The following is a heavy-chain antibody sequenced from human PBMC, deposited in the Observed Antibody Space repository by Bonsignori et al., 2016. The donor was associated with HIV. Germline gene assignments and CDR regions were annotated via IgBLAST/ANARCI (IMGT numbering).Heavy chain of an antibody. CDR2: IKPNSGDT. CDR3: AKVGGKSYYSDAFDI. Sequence: ASVKVSCKASGYDLSSYGISWVRQAPGQGLEWMAWIKPNSGDTLYAQKIQGRVTVTTDTSTSTAYMELRSLRSDDTAIYYCAKVGGKSYYSDAFDIWAQGTMVTVSS. D-gene: IGHD3-22*01. V-gene: IGHV1-18*04. J-gene: IGHJ3*02. CDR1: GYDLSSYG.